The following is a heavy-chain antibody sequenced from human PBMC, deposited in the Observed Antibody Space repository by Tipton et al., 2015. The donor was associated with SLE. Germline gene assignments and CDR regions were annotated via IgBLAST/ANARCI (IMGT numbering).Heavy chain of an antibody. CDR1: GYSISSGYY. J-gene: IGHJ5*02. Sequence: LRLSCAVSGYSISSGYYWGWIRQPPGKGLEWIGSIYHSGSTYYSPSLKSRVTISVDTSKNQFSLKLSSVTAEDTAVYYCARHRGFLEWLNWFDPWGQGTLVTVSS. D-gene: IGHD3-3*01. CDR2: IYHSGST. V-gene: IGHV4-38-2*01. CDR3: ARHRGFLEWLNWFDP.